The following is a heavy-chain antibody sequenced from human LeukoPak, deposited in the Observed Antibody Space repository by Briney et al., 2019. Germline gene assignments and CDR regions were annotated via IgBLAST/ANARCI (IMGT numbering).Heavy chain of an antibody. V-gene: IGHV4-34*01. J-gene: IGHJ6*02. CDR3: ARDIRYCSSTSCLYYYGMDV. Sequence: SETLSLTCAVYGGSFSGYYWSWIRQPPGKGLEWIGEINHSGSTNYNPSLKSRVTISVDTSKNQFSLKLSSVTAADTAVYYCARDIRYCSSTSCLYYYGMDVWGQGTTVTVSS. CDR1: GGSFSGYY. CDR2: INHSGST. D-gene: IGHD2-2*01.